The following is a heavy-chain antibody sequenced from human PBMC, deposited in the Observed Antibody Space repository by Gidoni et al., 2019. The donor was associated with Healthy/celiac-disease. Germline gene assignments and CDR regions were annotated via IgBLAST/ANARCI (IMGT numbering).Heavy chain of an antibody. CDR2: INHSGST. CDR3: ARETGEYSYGT. V-gene: IGHV4-34*01. J-gene: IGHJ5*02. D-gene: IGHD5-18*01. Sequence: QVQLQQWGAGLLKPSETLSLTCPVHGGSFSGYYWSWIPKPPGKGLEWIGEINHSGSTNYNPSLKSRVTISVDTSKNQFSLKLSSVTAADTAVYYCARETGEYSYGTWGQGTLVTVSS. CDR1: GGSFSGYY.